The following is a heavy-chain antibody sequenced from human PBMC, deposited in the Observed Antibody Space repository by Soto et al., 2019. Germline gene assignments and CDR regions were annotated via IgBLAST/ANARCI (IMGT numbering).Heavy chain of an antibody. D-gene: IGHD1-26*01. Sequence: EVQLLQSGGGLVQPGGSLRLSCAASGFTFSNHAMHWVRQAPGEGLEWVSGFRGNFIDTSYADSVKGRFTISRDNSNNTLFLQMNSLRAEDTAIYYCVKEGRVGVEGFDFWGQGTLVTVSS. CDR1: GFTFSNHA. CDR3: VKEGRVGVEGFDF. J-gene: IGHJ4*02. V-gene: IGHV3-23*01. CDR2: FRGNFIDT.